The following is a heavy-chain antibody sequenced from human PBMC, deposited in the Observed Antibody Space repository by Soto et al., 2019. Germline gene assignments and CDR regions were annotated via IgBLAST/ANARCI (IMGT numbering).Heavy chain of an antibody. V-gene: IGHV1-69*02. CDR1: GCTFSSYT. D-gene: IGHD4-17*01. CDR2: IIPILGIA. J-gene: IGHJ3*02. CDR3: AITTATTDDAFDI. Sequence: ASVKVSCKASGCTFSSYTISWVRQAPGQGLEWMGRIIPILGIANYAQKFQGRVTITADKSTSTAYMELSSLRSEDTAVYYCAITTATTDDAFDIWGQGTMVTVSS.